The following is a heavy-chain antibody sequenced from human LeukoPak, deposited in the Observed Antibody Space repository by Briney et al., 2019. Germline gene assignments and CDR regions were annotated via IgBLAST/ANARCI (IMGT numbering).Heavy chain of an antibody. CDR2: ISGSGDST. V-gene: IGHV3-23*01. Sequence: GGSLRLSCTASGLTYSSFAMSWVRQAPGKGLEWVSVISGSGDSTYYAGSVKGRFTISRDNSKNTLYLQMNNLRGEDTAIYYCARDAGNSGYGCDLWGQGTLVTVSS. D-gene: IGHD5-12*01. CDR1: GLTYSSFA. CDR3: ARDAGNSGYGCDL. J-gene: IGHJ5*02.